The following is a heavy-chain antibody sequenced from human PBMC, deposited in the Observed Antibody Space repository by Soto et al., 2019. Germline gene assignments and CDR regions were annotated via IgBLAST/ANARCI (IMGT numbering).Heavy chain of an antibody. D-gene: IGHD3-3*01. Sequence: SVKVSCKASGGTFSSYAISWVRQAPGQGLEWMGGIIPIFGTANYAQKFQGRVTITADESTSTAYMELSSLRSEDTAVYYCARVSDFWSGYIRHYGMDVWGQGATVTVSS. J-gene: IGHJ6*02. CDR2: IIPIFGTA. V-gene: IGHV1-69*13. CDR3: ARVSDFWSGYIRHYGMDV. CDR1: GGTFSSYA.